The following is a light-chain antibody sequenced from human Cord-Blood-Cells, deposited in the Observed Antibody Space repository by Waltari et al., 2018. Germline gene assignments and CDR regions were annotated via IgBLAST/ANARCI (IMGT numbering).Light chain of an antibody. CDR2: DAS. V-gene: IGKV3-11*01. Sequence: EIVLTQSPATLSLSPGERATLSCRASQSVSSYLAWYQQKPGQAPRLLIYDASNRATGIPARFSGRGSGTDFTLTISSREPEDFAVDYCQQRSNWPTFGQGTKVEIK. J-gene: IGKJ1*01. CDR3: QQRSNWPT. CDR1: QSVSSY.